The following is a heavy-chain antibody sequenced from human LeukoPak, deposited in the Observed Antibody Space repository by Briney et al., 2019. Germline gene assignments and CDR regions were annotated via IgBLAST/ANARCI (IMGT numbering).Heavy chain of an antibody. CDR3: ARVRGYSSSWYPYYFDY. J-gene: IGHJ4*02. CDR1: GLTFSSYG. V-gene: IGHV3-7*05. CDR2: IKQDGSEK. D-gene: IGHD6-13*01. Sequence: GGSLRLSCEASGLTFSSYGMHWVRQAPGKGLEWVANIKQDGSEKYYVDSVKGRFTISRDNAKNSLYLQMNSLRAEDTAVYYCARVRGYSSSWYPYYFDYWGQGTLVTVSS.